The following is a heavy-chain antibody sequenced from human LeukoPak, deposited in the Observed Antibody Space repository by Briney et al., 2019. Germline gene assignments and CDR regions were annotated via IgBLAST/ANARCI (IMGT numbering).Heavy chain of an antibody. J-gene: IGHJ4*02. D-gene: IGHD3-22*01. CDR2: INSDGSST. Sequence: GGSLRLSCAASGFTFSTYWMHWVRQAPGKGLVWVSRINSDGSSTSYADSVKGRFTISRDNAKNTLYLQMNSLRAEDTAVYYCARGVYYYDSSGYYLYYFDYWGQGTLVTVSS. CDR1: GFTFSTYW. CDR3: ARGVYYYDSSGYYLYYFDY. V-gene: IGHV3-74*01.